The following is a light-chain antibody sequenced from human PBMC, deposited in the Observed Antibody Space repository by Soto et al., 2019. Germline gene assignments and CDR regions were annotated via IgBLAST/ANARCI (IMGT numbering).Light chain of an antibody. J-gene: IGLJ1*01. Sequence: QSVLTQPASVSGSPGQSITISCTGTSSDFGAYNYVSWYQQHPGKAPKLIIYDVTNRPAGISSRFSASKSGNTASLTISVLQAEDEADYYCCSYKSSSTLYVFGTGTRSPS. CDR3: CSYKSSSTLYV. CDR2: DVT. CDR1: SSDFGAYNY. V-gene: IGLV2-14*03.